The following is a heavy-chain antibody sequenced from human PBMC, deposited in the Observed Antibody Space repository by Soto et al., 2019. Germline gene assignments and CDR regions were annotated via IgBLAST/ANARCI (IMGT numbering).Heavy chain of an antibody. J-gene: IGHJ5*02. CDR2: IWHDGSYK. D-gene: IGHD6-19*01. CDR3: ARDVKAVAGLDL. Sequence: QVQLVESGGGVVQPGTSLRLSCEASGFTFSSYGIHWVRQAPGKGLEWVAVIWHDGSYKYYADYVKGRFTISRDNSKNTLYLEMNSLRAEDTAIYYWARDVKAVAGLDLWGQGTLVSVS. V-gene: IGHV3-33*01. CDR1: GFTFSSYG.